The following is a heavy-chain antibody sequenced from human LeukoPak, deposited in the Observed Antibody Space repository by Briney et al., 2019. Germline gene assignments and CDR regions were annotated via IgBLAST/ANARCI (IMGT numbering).Heavy chain of an antibody. J-gene: IGHJ5*02. CDR2: INPNSGGT. CDR1: GYTFTGYY. CDR3: ASRKGGWNWFDP. Sequence: ASVKVSCKASGYTFTGYYMHWVRQAPGQGLEWMGWINPNSGGTNYAQKLQGRVTMTTDTSTSTAYRELRSLRSDDTAVYYCASRKGGWNWFDPWGQGTLVTVSS. V-gene: IGHV1-2*02. D-gene: IGHD2-15*01.